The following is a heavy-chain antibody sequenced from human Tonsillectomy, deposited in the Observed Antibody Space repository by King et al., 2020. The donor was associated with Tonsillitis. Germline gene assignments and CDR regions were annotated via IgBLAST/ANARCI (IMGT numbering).Heavy chain of an antibody. J-gene: IGHJ3*02. CDR2: IYYSGST. CDR1: GGSISSGGYY. V-gene: IGHV4-31*03. CDR3: ARFYYYDSSGYPFHDAFDI. Sequence: QLQESGPGLVKPSQTLSLTCTVSGGSISSGGYYWSWIRQHPGKCLEWIGYIYYSGSTYYNPSLKSRVTISVDTSKNQFSLKLSSVTAADTAVYYCARFYYYDSSGYPFHDAFDIWGQGTMVTVSS. D-gene: IGHD3-22*01.